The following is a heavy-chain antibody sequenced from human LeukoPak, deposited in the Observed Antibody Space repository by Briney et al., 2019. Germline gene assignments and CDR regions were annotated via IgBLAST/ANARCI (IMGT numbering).Heavy chain of an antibody. J-gene: IGHJ5*02. CDR1: GGSISSSSYY. V-gene: IGHV4-39*07. Sequence: SETLSLTCTVSGGSISSSSYYWGRIRQPPGKGLEWIGSIYYSGSTYYNPSLKSRVTISVDTSKDQFSLKLSSVTAADTAVYYCARDRGPYDFWSGYDRREVDPWGQGTLVTVSS. CDR3: ARDRGPYDFWSGYDRREVDP. D-gene: IGHD3-3*01. CDR2: IYYSGST.